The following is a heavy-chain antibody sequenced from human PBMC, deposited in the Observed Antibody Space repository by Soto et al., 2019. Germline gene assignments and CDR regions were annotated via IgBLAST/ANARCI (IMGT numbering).Heavy chain of an antibody. CDR1: GFSITGSA. CDR3: TRLDAPGDCAFDI. Sequence: GGSLRLSSAASGFSITGSAIHGVRQASGKGLEWVARVRDRTNGYATGYAASVQGRFTISRDDSENTAFLQMNSLNTEDTAVYYCTRLDAPGDCAFDIWGQGTMVTVSS. CDR2: VRDRTNGYAT. V-gene: IGHV3-73*01. D-gene: IGHD2-21*01. J-gene: IGHJ3*02.